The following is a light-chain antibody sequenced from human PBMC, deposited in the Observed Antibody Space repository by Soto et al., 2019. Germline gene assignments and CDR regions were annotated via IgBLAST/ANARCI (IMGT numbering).Light chain of an antibody. J-gene: IGLJ7*01. CDR2: QDN. V-gene: IGLV3-1*01. CDR3: QVWDSSTPV. Sequence: SYELTQPPSVSVSPGQTASITCSGDKLGNKYVCWYHQKPGQSPVLVIYQDNKRPSGIPERLSGSNSGNTATLTISGTQAMDEADYYCQVWDSSTPVFGGGTQLTVL. CDR1: KLGNKY.